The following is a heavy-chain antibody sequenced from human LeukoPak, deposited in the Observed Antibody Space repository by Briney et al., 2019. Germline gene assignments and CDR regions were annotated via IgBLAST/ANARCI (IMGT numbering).Heavy chain of an antibody. V-gene: IGHV3-53*01. Sequence: GGSLRLSCAASGFTVSSNYMTWVRQAPGKGLEWVSVIYSDGSTYYADSVKGRFTISRDNSKNTLYLQMNSLRAEDTAVYYCAGVRIAAAATEGYDYWGQGTLVTVSS. J-gene: IGHJ4*02. CDR2: IYSDGST. D-gene: IGHD6-13*01. CDR3: AGVRIAAAATEGYDY. CDR1: GFTVSSNY.